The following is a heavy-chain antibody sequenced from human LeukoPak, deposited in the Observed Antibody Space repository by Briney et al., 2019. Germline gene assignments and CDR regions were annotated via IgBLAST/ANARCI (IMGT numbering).Heavy chain of an antibody. Sequence: TLSLTCTVSGGSISSGGYYWSWIRQHPGKGLEWIGYIYYSGSTYYNPSLKSGVTISVDTSKNQFSLKLSSVTAADTAVYYCAREGGGYSGYDSYFDYWGQGTLVTVSS. V-gene: IGHV4-31*03. CDR1: GGSISSGGYY. D-gene: IGHD5-12*01. CDR2: IYYSGST. J-gene: IGHJ4*02. CDR3: AREGGGYSGYDSYFDY.